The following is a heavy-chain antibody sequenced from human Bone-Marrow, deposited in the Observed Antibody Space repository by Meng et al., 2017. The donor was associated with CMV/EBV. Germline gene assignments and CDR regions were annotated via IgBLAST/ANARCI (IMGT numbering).Heavy chain of an antibody. V-gene: IGHV4-39*07. J-gene: IGHJ6*02. CDR2: IYYSGST. Sequence: SETLSLTCTVSGGSINNSSYYWGWIRQSPGKGLEWIGNIYYSGSTYYQPSLKRRVTITVDTSKNQFSLKLSSVTAADTAIYYCARHTGLYGMDVWGQGTTVTVSS. CDR1: GGSINNSSYY. CDR3: ARHTGLYGMDV.